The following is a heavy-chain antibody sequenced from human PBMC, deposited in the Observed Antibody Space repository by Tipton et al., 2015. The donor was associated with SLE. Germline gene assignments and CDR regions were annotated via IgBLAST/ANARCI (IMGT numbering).Heavy chain of an antibody. V-gene: IGHV4-39*01. CDR2: IYYSGNT. Sequence: TLSLTCSVSGGSISSSIYYWGWIRRPPGKGLEWIGSIYYSGNTYYNPSLKSRVTISVDPSKNQVSLKLSSVTAADTAVYYCARHVPSSSPPLSGYMDVWGKGTTVTVSS. J-gene: IGHJ6*03. CDR3: ARHVPSSSPPLSGYMDV. D-gene: IGHD6-13*01. CDR1: GGSISSSIYY.